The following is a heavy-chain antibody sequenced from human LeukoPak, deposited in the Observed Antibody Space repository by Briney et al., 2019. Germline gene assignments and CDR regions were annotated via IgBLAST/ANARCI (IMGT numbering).Heavy chain of an antibody. CDR3: ARMMSIPVAGHRPLFDY. J-gene: IGHJ4*02. CDR1: GYTFTNYG. D-gene: IGHD6-19*01. CDR2: ISTYNGNT. Sequence: ASVTVSCKASGYTFTNYGINWVRQAPGQGLEWMGWISTYNGNTTYAQDLKGRVTMTTDTSTSTAYMELRTLTSDDTAVYYCARMMSIPVAGHRPLFDYWGQGTLVTVSS. V-gene: IGHV1-18*01.